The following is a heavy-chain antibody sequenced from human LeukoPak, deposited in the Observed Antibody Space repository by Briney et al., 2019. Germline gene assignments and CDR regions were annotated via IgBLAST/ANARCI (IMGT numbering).Heavy chain of an antibody. J-gene: IGHJ4*02. CDR3: ARAIAVAGTRTPTFFDY. CDR1: GYTFTSYG. CDR2: ISAYNGNT. V-gene: IGHV1-18*01. Sequence: ASVKVSCKASGYTFTSYGISWVRQAPGQGLEWMGWISAYNGNTNYAQKLQGRVTMTTDTSTSTAYMELRSLRSDDTAVYYCARAIAVAGTRTPTFFDYWGQGTLVTVSS. D-gene: IGHD6-19*01.